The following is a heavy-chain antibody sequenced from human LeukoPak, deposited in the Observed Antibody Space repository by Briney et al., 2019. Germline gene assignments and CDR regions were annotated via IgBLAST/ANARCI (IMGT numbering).Heavy chain of an antibody. D-gene: IGHD4-23*01. CDR1: GFTFSNYN. CDR2: ISASSTTI. CDR3: ARDYGGHGRYFDY. Sequence: GGSVRLSCAASGFTFSNYNVNWVRQAPGKGLEWVSYISASSTTIYYADPVKGRFTTSRDNAKNSVYLQMNSLRDEDTAVYYCARDYGGHGRYFDYWGQGTLVTVS. V-gene: IGHV3-48*02. J-gene: IGHJ4*02.